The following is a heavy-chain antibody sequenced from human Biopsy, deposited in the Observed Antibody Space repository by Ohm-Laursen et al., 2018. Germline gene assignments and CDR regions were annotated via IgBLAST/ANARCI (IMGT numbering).Heavy chain of an antibody. CDR3: ARLQVNNGWYEDY. D-gene: IGHD6-19*01. CDR2: ITGSGDSGGKT. Sequence: SLRLSCTASGFTFSNYAMNWVRQAPGKGLEWVSAITGSGDSGGKTYYADTVEGRFTISRDNSKNTLYLQMTSLRVEDAAIYYCARLQVNNGWYEDYWGQGTLVTVSS. J-gene: IGHJ4*02. V-gene: IGHV3-23*01. CDR1: GFTFSNYA.